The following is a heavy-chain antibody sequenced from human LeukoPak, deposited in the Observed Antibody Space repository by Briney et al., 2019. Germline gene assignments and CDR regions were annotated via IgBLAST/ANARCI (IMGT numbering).Heavy chain of an antibody. CDR2: IYYSGST. CDR3: ARVPTACSSTSCRYNWFDP. Sequence: PSETLSLTCTVSGGSISSYYWSWIRQPPGRGLEWIGYIYYSGSTNYNPSFKSRVTISVDTSKNQFSLKLSSVTAADTAVYYCARVPTACSSTSCRYNWFDPWGQGTLVTVSS. D-gene: IGHD2-2*01. CDR1: GGSISSYY. J-gene: IGHJ5*02. V-gene: IGHV4-59*01.